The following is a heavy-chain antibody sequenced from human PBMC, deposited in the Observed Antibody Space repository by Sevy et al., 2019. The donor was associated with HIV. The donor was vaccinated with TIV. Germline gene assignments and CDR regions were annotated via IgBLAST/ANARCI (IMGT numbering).Heavy chain of an antibody. V-gene: IGHV3-30-3*01. D-gene: IGHD5-12*01. CDR3: ARGRDGYNSWFDY. J-gene: IGHJ4*02. CDR1: GFTFSSYA. CDR2: ISYDGSNK. Sequence: GGSLRLSCAASGFTFSSYAMHWVRQAPGKGLEWVAVISYDGSNKYYADSVKGRFTISRDNSKNTLYLQMNSLRAEDTTVYYCARGRDGYNSWFDYWGQGTLVTVSS.